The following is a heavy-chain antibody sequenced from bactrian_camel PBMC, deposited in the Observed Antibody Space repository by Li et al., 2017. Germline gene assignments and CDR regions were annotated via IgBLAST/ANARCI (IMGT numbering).Heavy chain of an antibody. J-gene: IGHJ4*01. V-gene: IGHV3S54*01. D-gene: IGHD6*01. CDR2: IYAGGIDT. CDR1: GDVYDWRG. CDR3: ANFGRGGSAY. Sequence: HVQLVESGGGSVKAGESLNLTCVASGDVYDWRGWAWFRQGAGKEREGVAAIYAGGIDTYYADSVKGRFTISQDNAKGTLYLQMNSLKTEDTAMYYCANFGRGGSAYWGQGTQVTVS.